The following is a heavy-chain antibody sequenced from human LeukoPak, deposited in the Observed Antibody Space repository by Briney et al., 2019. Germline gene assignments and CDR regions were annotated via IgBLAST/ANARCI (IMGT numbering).Heavy chain of an antibody. CDR1: GGSISSGTFY. Sequence: SSETLSLTCTVSGGSISSGTFYWRWIRQPAGKGLEWIGRIYTSGSTNYNPSLKSRVTISVDTSKNQFSLKLSSVTAADTAVYYCARERGGVGARFDYWGQGTLVTVSS. CDR3: ARERGGVGARFDY. D-gene: IGHD1-26*01. V-gene: IGHV4-61*02. J-gene: IGHJ4*02. CDR2: IYTSGST.